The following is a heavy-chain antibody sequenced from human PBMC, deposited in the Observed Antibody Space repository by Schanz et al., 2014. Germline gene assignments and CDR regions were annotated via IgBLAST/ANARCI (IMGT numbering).Heavy chain of an antibody. D-gene: IGHD3-10*01. J-gene: IGHJ3*02. V-gene: IGHV3-23*01. Sequence: DVHLLESGGGLVQPRGSLRLSCAASEFTFSTDAMSWVRQAPGKGLEWLSVISASGGDTFYADSVKGRFTISRDNSKNTLYLQMNSLRAEDTAIYYCAKGRFGELSAFDIWGQGTMVTVSS. CDR2: ISASGGDT. CDR1: EFTFSTDA. CDR3: AKGRFGELSAFDI.